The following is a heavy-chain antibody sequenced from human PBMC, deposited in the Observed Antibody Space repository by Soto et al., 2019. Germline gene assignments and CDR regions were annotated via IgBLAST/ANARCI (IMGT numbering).Heavy chain of an antibody. D-gene: IGHD3-10*01. Sequence: GESLKISCKGSGYSFTIYWIGWVRQMPGKGLEWMGIFYPGASDTRYSPSFQGQVTISADKSISTAYLQWSSLKASDTAIYYCARLAYGSGSYYPWYFDYWGQGTLVTVSS. V-gene: IGHV5-51*01. CDR3: ARLAYGSGSYYPWYFDY. J-gene: IGHJ4*02. CDR1: GYSFTIYW. CDR2: FYPGASDT.